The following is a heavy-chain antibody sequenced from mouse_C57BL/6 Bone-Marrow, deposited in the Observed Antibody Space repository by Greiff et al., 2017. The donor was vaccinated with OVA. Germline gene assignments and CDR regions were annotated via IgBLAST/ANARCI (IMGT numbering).Heavy chain of an antibody. J-gene: IGHJ1*03. CDR1: GFTFSDYG. D-gene: IGHD1-1*01. CDR3: ARHEVVATDWYFDV. Sequence: EVKLVASGGGLVQPGGSLKLSCAASGFTFSDYGMAWVRQAPRKGPEWVAFISNLAYSIYYADTVTGRFTISRENAKNTLYLEMSSLRSEDTAMYYCARHEVVATDWYFDVWGTGTTVTVSS. V-gene: IGHV5-15*01. CDR2: ISNLAYSI.